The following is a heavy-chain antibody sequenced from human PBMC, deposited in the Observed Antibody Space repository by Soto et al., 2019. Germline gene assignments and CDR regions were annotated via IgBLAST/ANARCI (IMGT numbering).Heavy chain of an antibody. CDR1: GYTFTSYG. Sequence: QVQLVQSGAEVKKPGASVKVSCKASGYTFTSYGISWVRQAPGQGLEWMGWISAYNGNTKYAQKLQGRVTMTTDTPTSTAYMAPRSLRSDDTAVYSCTSRATPMDVRGQGTTVTVSS. D-gene: IGHD2-2*01. V-gene: IGHV1-18*01. CDR3: TSRATPMDV. CDR2: ISAYNGNT. J-gene: IGHJ6*02.